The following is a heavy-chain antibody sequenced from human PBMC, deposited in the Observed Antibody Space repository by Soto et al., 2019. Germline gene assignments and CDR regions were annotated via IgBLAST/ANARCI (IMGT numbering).Heavy chain of an antibody. CDR1: GFTFSTYA. CDR2: ISGSGGTT. V-gene: IGHV3-23*01. Sequence: GGSLRLSCAASGFTFSTYAMSWVRQAPGKGLEWVSVISGSGGTTYYADSVKGRFTISRDNSKNTLYLQMNSLRAEDTAVYYCAKGVNTAMAPGFDYWGQGTLVTVSS. CDR3: AKGVNTAMAPGFDY. J-gene: IGHJ4*02. D-gene: IGHD5-18*01.